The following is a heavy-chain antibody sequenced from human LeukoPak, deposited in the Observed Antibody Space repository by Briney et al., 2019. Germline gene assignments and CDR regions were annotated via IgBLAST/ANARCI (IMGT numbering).Heavy chain of an antibody. Sequence: ASVKVSCKASGYTFNNYYMYWVRQAPGQGLEWMGRINPNSGGTNYAQKFQGRVTMTRDTSISTAYMELSRLRSDDTAVYYCARGIQLWRGFDFWGQGTLVTVSS. V-gene: IGHV1-2*06. D-gene: IGHD5-18*01. CDR2: INPNSGGT. J-gene: IGHJ4*02. CDR3: ARGIQLWRGFDF. CDR1: GYTFNNYY.